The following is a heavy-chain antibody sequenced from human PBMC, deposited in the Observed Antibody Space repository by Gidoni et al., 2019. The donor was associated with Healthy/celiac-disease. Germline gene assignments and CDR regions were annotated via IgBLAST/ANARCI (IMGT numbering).Heavy chain of an antibody. V-gene: IGHV3-23*01. D-gene: IGHD3-22*01. CDR2: ISGSGGST. J-gene: IGHJ4*02. Sequence: EVQLLESGGGLVPPGGSLRLSCAASGFTFSNYAMSWVRQAPGKGLGWVSDISGSGGSTYYADSVKGRFTISRDNSKNTLYLQMNSLRAEDTAVYYCAKDFTVNIVVVITTLLDYWGQGTLVTVSS. CDR3: AKDFTVNIVVVITTLLDY. CDR1: GFTFSNYA.